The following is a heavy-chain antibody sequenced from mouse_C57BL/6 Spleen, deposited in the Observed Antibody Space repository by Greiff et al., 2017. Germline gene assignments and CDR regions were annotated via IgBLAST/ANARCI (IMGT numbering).Heavy chain of an antibody. CDR2: IHPNSGST. D-gene: IGHD2-3*01. CDR1: GYTFTSYW. Sequence: QVQLQQPGAELVKPGASVKLSCKASGYTFTSYWMHWVKQRPGQGLEWIGMIHPNSGSTHYNEKFKSKATLTVDKSSSTAYMKLSSLTSEDSAVYYCAREGIYDGYLAWFAYWGQGTLVTVSA. V-gene: IGHV1-64*01. J-gene: IGHJ3*01. CDR3: AREGIYDGYLAWFAY.